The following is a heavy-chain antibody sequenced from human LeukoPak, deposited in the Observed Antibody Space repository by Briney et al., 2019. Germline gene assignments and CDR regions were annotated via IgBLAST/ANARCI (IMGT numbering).Heavy chain of an antibody. V-gene: IGHV2-5*02. J-gene: IGHJ4*02. CDR1: GFSFSTSSVG. Sequence: GSGPTLVNPTQTLTLTCTFSGFSFSTSSVGVGWIRQPPGKALEWLAFIYWDDDKRYSPSLKSRLTITKDTSKNQVVLTMTNMAPADTATYYCARETYGDYDNYWGQGTLVTVSS. CDR2: IYWDDDK. CDR3: ARETYGDYDNY. D-gene: IGHD4-17*01.